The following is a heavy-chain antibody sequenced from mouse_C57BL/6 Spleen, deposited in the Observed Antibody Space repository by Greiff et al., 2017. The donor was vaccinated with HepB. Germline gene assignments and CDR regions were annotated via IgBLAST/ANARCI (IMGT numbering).Heavy chain of an antibody. D-gene: IGHD1-1*01. J-gene: IGHJ3*01. V-gene: IGHV1-15*01. CDR1: GYTFTDYE. CDR2: IDPETGGT. CDR3: TRPHYYGSSSFAY. Sequence: QVQLKQSGAELVRPGASVTLSCKASGYTFTDYEMHWVKQTPVHGLEWIGAIDPETGGTAYNQKFKGKAILTADKSSSTAYMELRSLTSEDSAVYYGTRPHYYGSSSFAYWGQGTLVTVSA.